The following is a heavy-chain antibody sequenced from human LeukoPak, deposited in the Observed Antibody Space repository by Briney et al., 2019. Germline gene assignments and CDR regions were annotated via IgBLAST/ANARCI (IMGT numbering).Heavy chain of an antibody. CDR2: INPKTGGT. J-gene: IGHJ4*02. CDR3: ARDHLRGESAGGYHFDN. CDR1: GYTFTGCY. Sequence: ASVKVSCKASGYTFTGCYMHWVRQAPGQGLEWMGRINPKTGGTNYAQKFQGRVTMTRDTSISTAYMELRRLRSDDTAVYYCARDHLRGESAGGYHFDNWGQGALVTVSA. D-gene: IGHD5-18*01. V-gene: IGHV1-2*06.